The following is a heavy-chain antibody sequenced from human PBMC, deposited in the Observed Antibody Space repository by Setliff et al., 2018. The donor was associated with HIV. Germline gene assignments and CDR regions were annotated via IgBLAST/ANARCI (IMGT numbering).Heavy chain of an antibody. CDR2: INPGNDYT. CDR1: GYAFIRYA. D-gene: IGHD6-19*01. V-gene: IGHV1-3*01. CDR3: ARDGGPGSGWGDYSYYYSMDV. Sequence: ASVKVSCKASGYAFIRYAILWVRQAPGQGLEWMGWINPGNDYTKYSQEFQGRVTITTDTSADTAYLELSSLRFEDTAVYYCARDGGPGSGWGDYSYYYSMDVWGKGTTVTVSS. J-gene: IGHJ6*04.